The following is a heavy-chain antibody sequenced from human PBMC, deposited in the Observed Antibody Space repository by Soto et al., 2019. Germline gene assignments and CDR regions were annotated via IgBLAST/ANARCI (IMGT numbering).Heavy chain of an antibody. D-gene: IGHD6-6*01. J-gene: IGHJ4*02. CDR1: GGSISSYY. CDR3: ARARVGSSSAIPFDY. CDR2: IYYSGST. V-gene: IGHV4-59*01. Sequence: PSETLSLTCTVSGGSISSYYWSWILQPPGKGLEWIGYIYYSGSTNYNPSLKSRVTISVDTSKNQFSLKLSSVTAADTAVYYCARARVGSSSAIPFDYWGQGTLVTVSS.